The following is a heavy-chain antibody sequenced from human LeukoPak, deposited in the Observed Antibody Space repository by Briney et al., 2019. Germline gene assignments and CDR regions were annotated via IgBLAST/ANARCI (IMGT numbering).Heavy chain of an antibody. Sequence: GGSLRLSCAASGFTFSSYWMHWVRQAPGKGLVWVSRIKSGGSTNYADSVKGRFTISRDNAKNTVSLQMNSLRAEDTGVYYCARAPSEIGGYYPEYFRHWGQGTLVTVSS. CDR3: ARAPSEIGGYYPEYFRH. J-gene: IGHJ1*01. CDR1: GFTFSSYW. CDR2: IKSGGST. V-gene: IGHV3-74*01. D-gene: IGHD3-22*01.